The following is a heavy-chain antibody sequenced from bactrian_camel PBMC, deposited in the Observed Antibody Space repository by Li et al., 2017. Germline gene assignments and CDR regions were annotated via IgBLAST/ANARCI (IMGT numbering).Heavy chain of an antibody. V-gene: IGHV3S53*01. CDR1: GDEGAPLC. CDR2: IDDTGST. Sequence: HVQLVESGGGSVQAGGSLKLSCELSGDEGAPLCMGWFRQAPGKEREGVAVIDDTGSTIYTDSVKGRFTISKDNAKNTLYLQMNNLEPEDTATYYCAADFWLASNDHSLGVMTSPPRYWGQWTQVTVS. D-gene: IGHD3*01. CDR3: AADFWLASNDHSLGVMTSPPRY. J-gene: IGHJ4*01.